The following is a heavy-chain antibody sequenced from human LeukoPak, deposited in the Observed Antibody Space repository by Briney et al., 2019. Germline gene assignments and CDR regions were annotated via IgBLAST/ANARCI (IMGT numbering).Heavy chain of an antibody. CDR2: MNPNSGNT. CDR3: ARGPLGEVGIFRMDV. D-gene: IGHD2-15*01. CDR1: GYTFTSYD. Sequence: ASVKVFCKASGYTFTSYDINWVRQATGQGLEWMGWMNPNSGNTGYAQNFQGRVTMTRNTSITTTYMELSSLISEDTAVYYCARGPLGEVGIFRMDVWGQGTTVTVSS. V-gene: IGHV1-8*01. J-gene: IGHJ6*02.